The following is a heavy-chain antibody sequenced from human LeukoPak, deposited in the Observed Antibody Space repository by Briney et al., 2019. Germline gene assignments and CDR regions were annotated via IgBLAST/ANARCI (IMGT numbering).Heavy chain of an antibody. CDR3: ARSPSGSYLRFDS. J-gene: IGHJ4*02. Sequence: SETLSLTCTVSAGPITSSSHYWGWIRQPPGKGLEWIGSISYSGSTFYNPSLKSRVTISIDTSKNQFSLRLSPLTAADTAVHYCARSPSGSYLRFDSWGQGTLVTVSS. CDR1: AGPITSSSHY. V-gene: IGHV4-39*01. CDR2: ISYSGST. D-gene: IGHD1-26*01.